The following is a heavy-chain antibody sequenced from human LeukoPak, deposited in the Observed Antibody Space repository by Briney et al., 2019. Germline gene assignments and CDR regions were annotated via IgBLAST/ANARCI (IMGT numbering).Heavy chain of an antibody. CDR2: INPNSGGT. D-gene: IGHD3-22*01. J-gene: IGHJ4*02. CDR3: AREVEDYYDSSGCYFDY. Sequence: ASVKVSCKASGYTFTGYYMHWVRQAPGQGLEWMGRINPNSGGTNYAQKFQGSVTMTRDTSISTAYMELSRLRSDDTAVYYCAREVEDYYDSSGCYFDYWGQGTLVTVSS. CDR1: GYTFTGYY. V-gene: IGHV1-2*06.